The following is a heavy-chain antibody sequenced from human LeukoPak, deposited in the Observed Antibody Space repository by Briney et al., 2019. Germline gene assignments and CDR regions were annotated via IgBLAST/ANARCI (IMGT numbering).Heavy chain of an antibody. J-gene: IGHJ4*02. CDR2: IKSKTDGGTT. CDR3: TTEPQLLDIVVVVAATSLFDY. V-gene: IGHV3-15*01. CDR1: GLTFSNAW. Sequence: GGSLRLSCAASGLTFSNAWMSWVRQAPGKGLEWVGRIKSKTDGGTTDYAAPVKGRFTISRDDSKNTLYLQMNSLKTEDTAVYYCTTEPQLLDIVVVVAATSLFDYWGQGTLVTVSS. D-gene: IGHD2-15*01.